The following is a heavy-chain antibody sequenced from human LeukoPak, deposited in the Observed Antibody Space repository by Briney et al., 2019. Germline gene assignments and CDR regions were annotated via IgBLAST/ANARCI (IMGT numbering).Heavy chain of an antibody. J-gene: IGHJ4*02. CDR1: GFTFSSYA. D-gene: IGHD6-19*01. V-gene: IGHV3-23*01. Sequence: GSLRLSCAASGFTFSSYAMSWVRQAPGKGLEWVSTIRGSGGGTYYADSVKGRLTISRDNSKNTLYLQMNSLRDEDTALYYCAKAGIGVVGYFDYWGQGGMAGVSS. CDR3: AKAGIGVVGYFDY. CDR2: IRGSGGGT.